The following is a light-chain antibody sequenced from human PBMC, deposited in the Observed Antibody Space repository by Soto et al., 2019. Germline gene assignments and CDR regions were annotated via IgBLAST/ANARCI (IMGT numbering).Light chain of an antibody. Sequence: EIVMTQSPAALSVSPGERATLSCRARQSVSSNLAWYQQKPGQAPRLLIYGASTRATGIPARFSGSGSGTEFTLTVSSLQSEDSAVYHCQQYSNWPLTFGGGTKVEIK. CDR1: QSVSSN. J-gene: IGKJ4*01. CDR3: QQYSNWPLT. CDR2: GAS. V-gene: IGKV3-15*01.